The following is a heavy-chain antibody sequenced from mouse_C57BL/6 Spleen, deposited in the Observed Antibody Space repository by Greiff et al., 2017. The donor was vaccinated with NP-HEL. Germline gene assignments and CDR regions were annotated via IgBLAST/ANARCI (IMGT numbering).Heavy chain of an antibody. CDR1: GYTFTSYW. CDR2: IYPGSGST. CDR3: AREGYDYDVDY. J-gene: IGHJ2*01. D-gene: IGHD2-4*01. Sequence: QVQLKQPGAELVKPGASVKMSCKASGYTFTSYWITWVKQRPGQGLEWIGDIYPGSGSTNYNEKFKSKATLTVDTSSSTAYMQLSSLTSEDSAVYYCAREGYDYDVDYWGQGTTLTVSS. V-gene: IGHV1-55*01.